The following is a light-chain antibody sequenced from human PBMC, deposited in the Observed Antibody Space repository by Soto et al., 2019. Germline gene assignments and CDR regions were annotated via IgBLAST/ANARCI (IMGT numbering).Light chain of an antibody. Sequence: EIVLTQSPATLSLSPGERATLSCRASQSVSSYLAWYQQKPGQAPRLLIYDASNRATGIPARFSGSGSGTDFTLTISSLGPEDFAVYYCQQYGFSLRTFGQGSKVEI. CDR3: QQYGFSLRT. CDR1: QSVSSY. J-gene: IGKJ1*01. CDR2: DAS. V-gene: IGKV3-11*01.